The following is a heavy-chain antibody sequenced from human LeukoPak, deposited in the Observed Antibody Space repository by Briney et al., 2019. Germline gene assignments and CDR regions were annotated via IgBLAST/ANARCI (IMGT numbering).Heavy chain of an antibody. CDR1: GFTFSSYA. Sequence: PGGSLGLSCAASGFTFSSYAMSWVRQAPGKGLEWVSAISGSGGSTYYADSVKGRFTISRDNSKNTLYLQMNSLRAEDTAVYYCAKGCGSGIVATRNWFDPWGQGTLVTVSS. J-gene: IGHJ5*02. CDR2: ISGSGGST. D-gene: IGHD5-12*01. V-gene: IGHV3-23*01. CDR3: AKGCGSGIVATRNWFDP.